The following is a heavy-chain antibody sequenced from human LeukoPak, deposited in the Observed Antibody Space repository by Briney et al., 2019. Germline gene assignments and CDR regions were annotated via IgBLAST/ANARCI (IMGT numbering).Heavy chain of an antibody. CDR2: MSAYNGNT. CDR3: ARNYDFWSGSPETNWFDP. D-gene: IGHD3-3*01. Sequence: ASVKVSCKASGYTFTSYGISWVRQAPGQGLEWMGWMSAYNGNTNYAQKLQGRITMTTDTSTSTAYMELRSLRSDDTAVYYCARNYDFWSGSPETNWFDPWGQGTLVTVSS. V-gene: IGHV1-18*01. CDR1: GYTFTSYG. J-gene: IGHJ5*02.